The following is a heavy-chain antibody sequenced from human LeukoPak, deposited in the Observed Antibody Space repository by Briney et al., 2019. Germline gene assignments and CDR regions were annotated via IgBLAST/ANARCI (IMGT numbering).Heavy chain of an antibody. CDR1: EFIFSSYS. CDR2: INHSGST. Sequence: PGGSLRLSCAASEFIFSSYSMNWVRQPPGKGLEWIGEINHSGSTNYNPSLKSRVTISVDTSKNQFSLKLSSVTAADTAVYYCARGKGLRWWKSFDYWGQGTLVTVSS. J-gene: IGHJ4*02. V-gene: IGHV4-34*01. D-gene: IGHD4-23*01. CDR3: ARGKGLRWWKSFDY.